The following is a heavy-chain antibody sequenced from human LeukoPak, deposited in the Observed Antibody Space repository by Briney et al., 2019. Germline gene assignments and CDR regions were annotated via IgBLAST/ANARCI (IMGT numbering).Heavy chain of an antibody. Sequence: GASVKVSCKASGGTFSSYAISWVRQAPAQGLEWMGGLIPIFGTANYAQKFQGRVTITTDESTSTAYMELSSLRSEDTAVYYCARAEFSFGGAILYYFDYWGQGTVVTVSS. D-gene: IGHD3-16*02. V-gene: IGHV1-69*05. CDR2: LIPIFGTA. CDR3: ARAEFSFGGAILYYFDY. CDR1: GGTFSSYA. J-gene: IGHJ4*02.